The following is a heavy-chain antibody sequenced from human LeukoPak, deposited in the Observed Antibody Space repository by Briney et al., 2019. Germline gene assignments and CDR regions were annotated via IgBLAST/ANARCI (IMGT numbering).Heavy chain of an antibody. J-gene: IGHJ6*02. CDR1: GFTVSSNY. V-gene: IGHV3-53*01. Sequence: PGGSLRLSCAASGFTVSSNYMSWVRQAPGKGLEWVSVIYSGGSTYYADSVKGRFTISRDNSKNTLYLQMNSLRAEDTAVHYCARDGLGSYGSHYYYGMDVWGQGTTVTVSS. CDR3: ARDGLGSYGSHYYYGMDV. D-gene: IGHD5-18*01. CDR2: IYSGGST.